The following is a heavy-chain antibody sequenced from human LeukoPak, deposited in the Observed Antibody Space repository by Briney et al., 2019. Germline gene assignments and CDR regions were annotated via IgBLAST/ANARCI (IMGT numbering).Heavy chain of an antibody. J-gene: IGHJ4*02. CDR1: GGSISSGGYS. CDR2: IYHSGST. V-gene: IGHV4-30-2*01. Sequence: QTLSLTCAVSGGSISSGGYSWSWIRQPPGTGLEWIGYIYHSGSTYYNPSLKSRVTISVDRSKNQFSLKLSSVTAADTAVYYCARLYGDYDYWGQGTLVTVSS. D-gene: IGHD4-17*01. CDR3: ARLYGDYDY.